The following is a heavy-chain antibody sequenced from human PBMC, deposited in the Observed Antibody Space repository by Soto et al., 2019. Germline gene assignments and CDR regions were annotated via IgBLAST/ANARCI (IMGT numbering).Heavy chain of an antibody. J-gene: IGHJ4*02. CDR1: GGSISSGDYY. D-gene: IGHD3-22*01. CDR3: ARHLYSGESSGYYGY. CDR2: IYYSGST. Sequence: SETLSLTCTVSGGSISSGDYYWSWIRQPPGKSLEWIGYIYYSGSTYYNPSLKSRVNISVDTSKNQFSLKLSSVTAADTAVYYCARHLYSGESSGYYGYWGQGALVTVSS. V-gene: IGHV4-30-4*01.